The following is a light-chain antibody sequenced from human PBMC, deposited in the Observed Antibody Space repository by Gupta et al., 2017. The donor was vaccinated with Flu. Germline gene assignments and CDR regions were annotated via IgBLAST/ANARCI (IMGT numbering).Light chain of an antibody. CDR3: QVWDSSSDHPV. CDR1: NIGSKS. CDR2: DDS. V-gene: IGLV3-21*02. Sequence: YVPPQPPSVSAAPGQTARITRGGNNIGSKSVHWYQQKPGQAPVLVVYDDSDRPSGIPERFSGSNSGNTATLTISRVEAGDEADYYCQVWDSSSDHPVFGGGTKLTVL. J-gene: IGLJ3*02.